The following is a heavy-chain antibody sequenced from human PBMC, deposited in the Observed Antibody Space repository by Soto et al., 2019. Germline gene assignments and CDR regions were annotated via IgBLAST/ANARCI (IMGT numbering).Heavy chain of an antibody. Sequence: AGGSLRLSCAASGFTFSNYGVHWVRQAPGKGLEWVALIWYDGSIKYYADSVKGRFTISRDNSKNTLYLQMDSLRAEDTAVYYCAREIDDTFNYYYYGMDVWGQGTTVTVSS. CDR1: GFTFSNYG. CDR3: AREIDDTFNYYYYGMDV. D-gene: IGHD1-1*01. V-gene: IGHV3-33*01. CDR2: IWYDGSIK. J-gene: IGHJ6*02.